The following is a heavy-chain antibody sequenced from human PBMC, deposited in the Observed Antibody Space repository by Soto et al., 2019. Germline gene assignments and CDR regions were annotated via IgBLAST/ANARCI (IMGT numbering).Heavy chain of an antibody. CDR2: INHSGST. J-gene: IGHJ6*02. Sequence: SETLSLTCAVYGGSFSGYYWSWIRQPPGKGLEWIGEINHSGSTNYNPSLKSRVTISVDTSKNQFSLKLSSVTAADTAVYYCARAPAKGAVRPPLRYGMDVWGQGTTVTVSS. D-gene: IGHD3-10*01. CDR3: ARAPAKGAVRPPLRYGMDV. CDR1: GGSFSGYY. V-gene: IGHV4-34*01.